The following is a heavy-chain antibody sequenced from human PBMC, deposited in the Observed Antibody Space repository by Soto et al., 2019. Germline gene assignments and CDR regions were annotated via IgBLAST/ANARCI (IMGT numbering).Heavy chain of an antibody. V-gene: IGHV1-69*13. Sequence: ASVKVSCKASGGTFSSYAISWVRQAPGQGLEWMGGIIPIFGTANYAQKFQGRVTITADESTSTAYMELSSLRSEDTAVYYCASGRYYVFWSGYYAPYYYYGMDVWGQGTTVTV. CDR1: GGTFSSYA. CDR2: IIPIFGTA. D-gene: IGHD3-3*01. J-gene: IGHJ6*02. CDR3: ASGRYYVFWSGYYAPYYYYGMDV.